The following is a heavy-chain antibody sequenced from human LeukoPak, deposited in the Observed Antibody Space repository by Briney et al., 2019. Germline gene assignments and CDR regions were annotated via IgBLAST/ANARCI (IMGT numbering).Heavy chain of an antibody. J-gene: IGHJ4*02. CDR1: GGSISSSSYY. V-gene: IGHV4-39*07. D-gene: IGHD6-19*01. Sequence: SETLSLTCTVSGGSISSSSYYWGWIRQPPGKGLEWIGSIYYSGSTYYNPSLKSRVTISVDTSKNQFSLKLSSVTAADTAVYYCARVAPYSSGWYVRGHYFFDYWGQGTLVTVSS. CDR2: IYYSGST. CDR3: ARVAPYSSGWYVRGHYFFDY.